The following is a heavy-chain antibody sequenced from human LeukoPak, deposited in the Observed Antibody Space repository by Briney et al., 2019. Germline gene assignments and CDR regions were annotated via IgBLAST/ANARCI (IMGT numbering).Heavy chain of an antibody. CDR2: IWYDGSNK. CDR3: ARDDYGDYGGFDY. J-gene: IGHJ4*02. D-gene: IGHD4-17*01. CDR1: GFTFSSYG. V-gene: IGHV3-33*01. Sequence: GGSLRLSCAASGFTFSSYGMHWVRQAPGKGLEWVAVIWYDGSNKYYADSVKGRFTISRDNSKNTLYLQMNSLRAEDTAVYYCARDDYGDYGGFDYWGQGTLVTVSS.